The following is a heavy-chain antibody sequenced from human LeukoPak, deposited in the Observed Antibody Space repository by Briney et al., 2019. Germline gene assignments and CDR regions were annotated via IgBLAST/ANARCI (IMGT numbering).Heavy chain of an antibody. J-gene: IGHJ3*02. D-gene: IGHD3-9*01. V-gene: IGHV4-39*07. CDR2: IYYSGST. Sequence: PSETLSLTCTVSGGSISSSSYYWGWIRQPPGKGLEWIGSIYYSGSTYYNPSLKSRVTISVDTSKNQFSLKLSSVTAADTAVYYCASGRGVLRYFDWLLQPSTDAFDIWGQGTMVTVSS. CDR3: ASGRGVLRYFDWLLQPSTDAFDI. CDR1: GGSISSSSYY.